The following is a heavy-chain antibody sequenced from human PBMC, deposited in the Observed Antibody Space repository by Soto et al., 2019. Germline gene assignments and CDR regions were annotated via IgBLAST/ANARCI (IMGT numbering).Heavy chain of an antibody. CDR1: GYTFSTYA. J-gene: IGHJ6*02. Sequence: ASVKVSCKASGYTFSTYAIHCVRQAPGQRLEWMGWINAGNGDTQSSQNFQGRVIITKDTSASTAYMELSSLISEDTAVYYCAREAHGRTQSFYYYNLDVWGQGTTVTVSS. D-gene: IGHD3-3*02. CDR2: INAGNGDT. CDR3: AREAHGRTQSFYYYNLDV. V-gene: IGHV1-3*01.